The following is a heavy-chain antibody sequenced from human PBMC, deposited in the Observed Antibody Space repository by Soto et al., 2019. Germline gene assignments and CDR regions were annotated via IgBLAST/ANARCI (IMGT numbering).Heavy chain of an antibody. D-gene: IGHD6-6*01. CDR3: ARIIAARRKYYFDY. CDR2: INAGNGNT. CDR1: GYTFTSDA. V-gene: IGHV1-3*01. Sequence: GASVQVSCKASGYTFTSDAMHWVHQAPRQRLEWMGWINAGNGNTKYSQKFQGRVTITRDTSASTAYMELSSLRSEDTAVYYCARIIAARRKYYFDYWGQGTLVPVAS. J-gene: IGHJ4*02.